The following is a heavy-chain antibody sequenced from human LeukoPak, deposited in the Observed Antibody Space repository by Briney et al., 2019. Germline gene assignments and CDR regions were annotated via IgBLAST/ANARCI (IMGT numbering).Heavy chain of an antibody. J-gene: IGHJ3*02. CDR1: GGSISSRNW. V-gene: IGHV4-4*02. D-gene: IGHD6-19*01. Sequence: SETLSLTCAVSGGSISSRNWWSWVRQPPGKGLEWIGEIYHSGSTNYNPSLKSRVTISLDKSKNQFSLKLSSVTAADTAVYYCARGGYSSGWYSHSAFDIWGQGTMVTVSS. CDR2: IYHSGST. CDR3: ARGGYSSGWYSHSAFDI.